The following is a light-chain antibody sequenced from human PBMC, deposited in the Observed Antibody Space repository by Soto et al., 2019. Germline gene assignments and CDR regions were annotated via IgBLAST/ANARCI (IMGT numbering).Light chain of an antibody. CDR1: SGHSSYA. J-gene: IGLJ2*01. CDR3: QTWGTGIVV. V-gene: IGLV4-69*01. CDR2: LNSDGSH. Sequence: QPVLTQSPSASASLGASVKLTCTLSSGHSSYAIEWHQQQPEKGPRYLMKLNSDGSHSKGDGIPDRFSGSSSGAERYLTTSRLQSEDEADYCCQTWGTGIVVFGGGTKLTVL.